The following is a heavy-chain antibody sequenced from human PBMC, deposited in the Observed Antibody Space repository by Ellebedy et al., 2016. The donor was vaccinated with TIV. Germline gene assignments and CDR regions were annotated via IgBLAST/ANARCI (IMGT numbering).Heavy chain of an antibody. Sequence: GGSLRLSXAASGFIVSSIHMSWVRQAPGKGPEWVSTIYSGGTTFYADSVRGRFTISRDNSKNTLYLQMDSLRAEDTAVYYCARGRDSAKSGFWGQGTLVTVSS. CDR1: GFIVSSIH. J-gene: IGHJ4*02. D-gene: IGHD2-15*01. V-gene: IGHV3-53*01. CDR2: IYSGGTT. CDR3: ARGRDSAKSGF.